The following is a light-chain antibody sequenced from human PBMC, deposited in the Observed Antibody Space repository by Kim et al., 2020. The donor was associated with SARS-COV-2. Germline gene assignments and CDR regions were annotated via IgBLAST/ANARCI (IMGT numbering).Light chain of an antibody. V-gene: IGLV2-14*01. J-gene: IGLJ1*01. CDR3: SSYTGGSPYV. Sequence: QSALTQPASVSGSPGQSITISCTGTSSDVGAYNYVSWFQLHPGKAPKLMIFDVSKRPSGVSDRFSGSKSANTASLTISGLQAEDEADYYCSSYTGGSPYVFGTGTKVTVL. CDR1: SSDVGAYNY. CDR2: DVS.